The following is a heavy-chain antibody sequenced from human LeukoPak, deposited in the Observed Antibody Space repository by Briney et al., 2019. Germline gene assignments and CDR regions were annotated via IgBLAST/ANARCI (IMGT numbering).Heavy chain of an antibody. D-gene: IGHD2-15*01. J-gene: IGHJ4*02. CDR1: GFTFSSYA. Sequence: PGGSLRLSCAASGFTFSSYAMHWVRQAPGKGLEWVAVISYDGSNKYYADSVKGRFTTSRDNSKNTLYLQMNSLRAEDTAVYYCARDYTYSSGGIYYDRFDYWGQGTLVTVSS. CDR2: ISYDGSNK. V-gene: IGHV3-30-3*01. CDR3: ARDYTYSSGGIYYDRFDY.